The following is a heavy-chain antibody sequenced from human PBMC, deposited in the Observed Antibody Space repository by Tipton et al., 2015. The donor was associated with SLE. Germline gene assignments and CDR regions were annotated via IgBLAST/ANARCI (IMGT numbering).Heavy chain of an antibody. CDR1: GYNFPNYW. V-gene: IGHV5-51*03. CDR3: AKGTAAGGFDY. CDR2: SHPGDSDT. D-gene: IGHD6-13*01. J-gene: IGHJ4*02. Sequence: VQLVQSGAEVKKPGESLTISCKASGYNFPNYWIGWVRQMPGKGLEWMGISHPGDSDTRYSPSFQGQVTISADKSITTAFLQWSRLKASDSAMYYCAKGTAAGGFDYWGQGPLLTVPS.